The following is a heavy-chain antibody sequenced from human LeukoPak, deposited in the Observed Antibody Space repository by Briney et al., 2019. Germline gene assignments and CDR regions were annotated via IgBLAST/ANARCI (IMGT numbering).Heavy chain of an antibody. CDR3: ARESSSGWYGWFDP. J-gene: IGHJ5*02. CDR2: IYYSGST. D-gene: IGHD6-19*01. Sequence: SETLSLTCTVSGGSISSHYWSWIRQPPGKGLEWIGYIYYSGSTNYNPSLKSRVTISVDTSKNQFSLKLSSVTAADTAVYYCARESSSGWYGWFDPWGQGTLVTVSS. V-gene: IGHV4-59*11. CDR1: GGSISSHY.